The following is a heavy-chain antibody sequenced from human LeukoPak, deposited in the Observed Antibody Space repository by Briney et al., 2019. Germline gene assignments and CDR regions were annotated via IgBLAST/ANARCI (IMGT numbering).Heavy chain of an antibody. D-gene: IGHD3-10*01. J-gene: IGHJ4*02. Sequence: PSETLSLTCTVSGGSISSHYWSWIRQPPGKGLEWIGYIDYSGSTNYNPSLKSRVTISVDTSKNQFSLKLSSVTAADTAEYYCARVYSWFGDTPIDYWGQGTLVTVSS. V-gene: IGHV4-59*11. CDR2: IDYSGST. CDR1: GGSISSHY. CDR3: ARVYSWFGDTPIDY.